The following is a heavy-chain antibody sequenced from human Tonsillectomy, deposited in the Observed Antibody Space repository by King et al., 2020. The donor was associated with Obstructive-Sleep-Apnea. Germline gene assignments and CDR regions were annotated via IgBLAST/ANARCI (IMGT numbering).Heavy chain of an antibody. J-gene: IGHJ3*02. CDR1: GGSISSYS. D-gene: IGHD4-23*01. CDR3: ARVWSTVVTNDAFDI. CDR2: IYKTGST. Sequence: QLQESGPGLVKPSETLSLTCTVSGGSISSYSWTWIRQPPGKGLEGVGYIYKTGSTNYNPSLKSRVTISIDTSKNQFSLKLSSVTAADTAVYYCARVWSTVVTNDAFDIWGQGTMVTVSS. V-gene: IGHV4-59*01.